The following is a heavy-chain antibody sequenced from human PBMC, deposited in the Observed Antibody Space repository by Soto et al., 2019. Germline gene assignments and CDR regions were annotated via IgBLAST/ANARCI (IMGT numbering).Heavy chain of an antibody. D-gene: IGHD5-18*01. CDR3: ARSWVGPDGYSYGFDY. J-gene: IGHJ4*02. Sequence: SETLSLTCTVSGGSVSSGSYYWSWIRQPPGKGLEWIGYIYYSGSTNYNTSLKSRVTISVDTSKNQFSLKLSSVTAADTAVFFCARSWVGPDGYSYGFDYWGQGTLVTVSS. CDR2: IYYSGST. V-gene: IGHV4-61*01. CDR1: GGSVSSGSYY.